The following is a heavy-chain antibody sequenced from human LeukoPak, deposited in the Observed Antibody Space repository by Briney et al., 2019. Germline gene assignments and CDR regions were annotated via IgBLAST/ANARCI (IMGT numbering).Heavy chain of an antibody. J-gene: IGHJ4*02. Sequence: SETLSLTCAVYGGSFSGYYWSWIRQLPGKGLEWIGEINHSGSTNYNPSLESRVTISVDTSKNQFSLKLSSVTAADTAVYYCARRGSGWYSRGVYDYWGQGTLVTVSS. CDR3: ARRGSGWYSRGVYDY. V-gene: IGHV4-34*01. CDR2: INHSGST. CDR1: GGSFSGYY. D-gene: IGHD6-19*01.